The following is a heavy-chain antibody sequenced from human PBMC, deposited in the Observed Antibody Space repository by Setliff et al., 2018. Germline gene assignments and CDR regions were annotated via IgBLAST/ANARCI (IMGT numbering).Heavy chain of an antibody. Sequence: ASVKVSCKASGGTFSSYGISWVRQAPGQGLEWMGWISAYNGNTNYAQKLQGRVTMTTDTSTSTAYMELRSLRSDDTAVDYCARVPGYDSDGYYYYMDVWGKGTTVTVSS. V-gene: IGHV1-18*01. CDR3: ARVPGYDSDGYYYYMDV. CDR2: ISAYNGNT. J-gene: IGHJ6*03. D-gene: IGHD3-22*01. CDR1: GGTFSSYG.